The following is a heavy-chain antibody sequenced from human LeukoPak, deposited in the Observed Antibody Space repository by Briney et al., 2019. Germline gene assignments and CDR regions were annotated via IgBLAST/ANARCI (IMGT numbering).Heavy chain of an antibody. Sequence: GGSLRLSCAASGFTFSSYGMHWVRQAPGKGLEWVAFIRYDGSNKYYADSVKGRFTISRDNSKNTLYLQMNSLRAEDTAVYYCAKDYAGSSNGWFDPWGQGTLVTVSS. CDR2: IRYDGSNK. V-gene: IGHV3-30*02. J-gene: IGHJ5*02. D-gene: IGHD1-26*01. CDR1: GFTFSSYG. CDR3: AKDYAGSSNGWFDP.